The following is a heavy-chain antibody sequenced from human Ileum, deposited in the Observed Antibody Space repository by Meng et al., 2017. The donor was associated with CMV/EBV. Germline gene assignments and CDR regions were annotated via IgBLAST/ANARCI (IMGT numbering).Heavy chain of an antibody. J-gene: IGHJ4*02. Sequence: LTFSSYGMHWVRQAPGKGLEWVSSISSRSSCIYYADSVTGRFTIYRDNAKNSLYLQMNSLRAEDTAVYYCASSVMTMVVTEYYFDYWGQGTLVTVSS. CDR3: ASSVMTMVVTEYYFDY. V-gene: IGHV3-21*01. CDR2: ISSRSSCI. D-gene: IGHD4-23*01. CDR1: LTFSSYG.